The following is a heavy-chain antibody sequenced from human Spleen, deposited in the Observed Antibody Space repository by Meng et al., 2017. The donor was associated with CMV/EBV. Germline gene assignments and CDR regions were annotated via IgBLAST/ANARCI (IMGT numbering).Heavy chain of an antibody. CDR1: GFTFSSYG. V-gene: IGHV3-30*02. D-gene: IGHD6-13*01. Sequence: GESLKISCAASGFTFSSYGMHWVRQAPGKGLEWVAFIRYDGSKKYYSDSVRGRFTISRDNSRDTLYLRMNSLIPEDTAVYYCASDPGKTAAGDPYYFDYWGQGTLVTVSS. J-gene: IGHJ4*02. CDR3: ASDPGKTAAGDPYYFDY. CDR2: IRYDGSKK.